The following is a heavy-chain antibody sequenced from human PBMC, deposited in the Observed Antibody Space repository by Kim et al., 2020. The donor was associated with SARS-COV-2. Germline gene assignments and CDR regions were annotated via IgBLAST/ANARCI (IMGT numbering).Heavy chain of an antibody. CDR1: GASISSSFNY. V-gene: IGHV4-39*01. CDR3: ARLPPDSSGYVDC. J-gene: IGHJ4*02. Sequence: SETLSLTCTVSGASISSSFNYWGWIRQPPGKGLEWIGSVYHSGTTYDIPSLKSRVTVSVDTSKNEFSLKVTSATAAVTAVYFCARLPPDSSGYVDCWGQGILVTVSS. CDR2: VYHSGTT. D-gene: IGHD3-22*01.